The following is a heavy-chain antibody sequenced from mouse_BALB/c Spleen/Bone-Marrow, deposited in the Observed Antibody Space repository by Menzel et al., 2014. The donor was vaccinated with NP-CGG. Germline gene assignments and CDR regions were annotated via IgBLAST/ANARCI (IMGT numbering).Heavy chain of an antibody. CDR3: ERLNYYGNLFV. V-gene: IGHV4-1*02. CDR2: INPDSSTI. J-gene: IGHJ1*01. D-gene: IGHD1-1*01. Sequence: EVMVEESGGGLVQPGGSLKLSCAASGFDFSRYWMSWVRQAPGKGLEWIGEINPDSSTINYTPSLKDKFIISRDNAKNTLCLQMSKVRSEDTALYYCERLNYYGNLFVWGAGTTVTVSS. CDR1: GFDFSRYW.